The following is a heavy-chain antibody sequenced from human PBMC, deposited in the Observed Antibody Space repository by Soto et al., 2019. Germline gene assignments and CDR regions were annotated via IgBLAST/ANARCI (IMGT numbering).Heavy chain of an antibody. CDR2: INHSGST. D-gene: IGHD6-13*01. CDR1: GGSLSSYY. V-gene: IGHV4-34*01. J-gene: IGHJ5*02. CDR3: ARVFSDSSSFFDP. Sequence: PSETLSLTCVVSGGSLSSYYWSWIRQPPGKGLEWIGEINHSGSTNYNPSLKSRVTISVDTSKNQFSLKLSSVTAADTAVYYCARVFSDSSSFFDPWGQGTLVTVSS.